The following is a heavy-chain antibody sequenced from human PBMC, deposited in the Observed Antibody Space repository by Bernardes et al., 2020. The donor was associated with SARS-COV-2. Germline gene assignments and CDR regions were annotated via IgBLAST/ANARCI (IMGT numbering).Heavy chain of an antibody. CDR2: MHNSGST. V-gene: IGHV4-39*01. CDR1: GGSLSSSGYY. CDR3: VGSSCGIDCYIGGLRSWDYGMDI. Sequence: TLSLTCTVSGGSLSSSGYYWGWIRQPPGKGLEWIGSMHNSGSTYHNPSLKSRATISIDTSKNQVFLRLNSMTAADTSVYYCVGSSCGIDCYIGGLRSWDYGMDIWGQGTTVTVSS. J-gene: IGHJ6*02. D-gene: IGHD2-21*02.